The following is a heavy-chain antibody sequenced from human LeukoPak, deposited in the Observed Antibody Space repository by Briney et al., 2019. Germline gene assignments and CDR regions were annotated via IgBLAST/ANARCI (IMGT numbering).Heavy chain of an antibody. CDR2: IYTSGST. V-gene: IGHV4-4*07. J-gene: IGHJ3*02. D-gene: IGHD1-26*01. Sequence: KTSETLSLTYTVSGGSISSYYWSWIRQPAGKGLEWIGRIYTSGSTNYNPSLKSRVTMSVDTSKNQFSLKLSSVTAADTAVYYCAREELSTRPDAFDIWGQGTMVTVSS. CDR1: GGSISSYY. CDR3: AREELSTRPDAFDI.